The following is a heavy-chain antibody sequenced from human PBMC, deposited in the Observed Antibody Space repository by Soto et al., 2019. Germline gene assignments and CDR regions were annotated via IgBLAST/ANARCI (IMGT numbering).Heavy chain of an antibody. CDR1: GGSFSGYY. CDR2: INHSGST. J-gene: IGHJ6*03. CDR3: ARGRQVRITIYGVVPRYYYYMDV. Sequence: SETLSLTCAVYGGSFSGYYWSWIRQPPGKGLEWIGEINHSGSTNYNPSLKSRVTISVDTSKNQFSLKLSSVTAAYTAVYYCARGRQVRITIYGVVPRYYYYMDVWGKGNTVTFSS. D-gene: IGHD3-3*01. V-gene: IGHV4-34*01.